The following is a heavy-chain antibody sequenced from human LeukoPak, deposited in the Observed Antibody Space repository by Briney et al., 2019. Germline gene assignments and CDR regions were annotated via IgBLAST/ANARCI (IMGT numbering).Heavy chain of an antibody. CDR2: IIPILDVA. CDR1: GGTFNTYA. J-gene: IGHJ6*02. Sequence: VKVSCKASGGTFNTYAITWVRQAPGQGLEWMGGIIPILDVADYAQQFQGRVTISADRSTSTVYMDLSSLRSEDTATYYCARFPVRGYTYGSVIHHMDVWGQGTTVTVSS. CDR3: ARFPVRGYTYGSVIHHMDV. V-gene: IGHV1-69*10. D-gene: IGHD5-18*01.